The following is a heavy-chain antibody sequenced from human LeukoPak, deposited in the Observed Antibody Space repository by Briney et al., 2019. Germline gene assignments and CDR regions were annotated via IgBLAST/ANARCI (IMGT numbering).Heavy chain of an antibody. V-gene: IGHV4-4*07. CDR3: ARDSGTTGEVKFDP. Sequence: PSETLSLTCAVYGGSFSGYYLSWLRQPAGKGLEWIGRIYSSGTDYNPSLKSRVTMSADTSRNQVSLTLSSVSAADTAVYYCARDSGTTGEVKFDPWGQGTLVTVSS. CDR1: GGSFSGYY. CDR2: IYSSGT. J-gene: IGHJ5*02. D-gene: IGHD3-10*01.